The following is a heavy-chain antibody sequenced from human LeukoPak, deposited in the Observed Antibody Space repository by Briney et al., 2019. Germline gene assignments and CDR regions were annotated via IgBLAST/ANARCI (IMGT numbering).Heavy chain of an antibody. CDR1: GFTFTYYA. CDR2: ISYDGSNK. CDR3: AKGGPPTGASPRPWDFNY. Sequence: GGSLRLSCAASGFTFTYYAMHWVRQAPGKGLEWVAVISYDGSNKYYADSVKGRFTISRDNSKNTLYLQMNSLRVEDTAVYYCAKGGPPTGASPRPWDFNYWGQGTLVTVSS. D-gene: IGHD1-26*01. V-gene: IGHV3-30*04. J-gene: IGHJ4*02.